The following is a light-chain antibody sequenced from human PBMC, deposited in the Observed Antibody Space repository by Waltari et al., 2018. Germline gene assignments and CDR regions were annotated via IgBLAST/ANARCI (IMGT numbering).Light chain of an antibody. CDR3: QQRSDWPPT. J-gene: IGKJ2*01. V-gene: IGKV3-11*01. CDR2: DAS. CDR1: QNVNTD. Sequence: EIVLTQSPATLSLSPGERATLSCRASQNVNTDVAWLQQRPGQAPRLLIYDASNRATGIPPRFSGSGSGTDFTLTISSLDPEDFAVYYCQQRSDWPPTFGQGTKLEIK.